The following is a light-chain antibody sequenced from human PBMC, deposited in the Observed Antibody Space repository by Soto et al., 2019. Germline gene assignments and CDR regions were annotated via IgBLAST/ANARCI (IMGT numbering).Light chain of an antibody. CDR2: AAS. Sequence: EIVMTQSPATLSLSPGERATLSCRASQSVNSNLAWYQQKPGQAPRLLIYAASTRATGIPARFSGSGSGTESTLTISSLQSEDFALSYCQQYNIWTPPFTFGPGTKVDIK. J-gene: IGKJ3*01. CDR3: QQYNIWTPPFT. CDR1: QSVNSN. V-gene: IGKV3-15*01.